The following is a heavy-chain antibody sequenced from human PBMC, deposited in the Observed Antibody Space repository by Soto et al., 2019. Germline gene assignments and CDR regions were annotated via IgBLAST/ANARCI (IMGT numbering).Heavy chain of an antibody. CDR1: GFTFSGFW. CDR3: ARDRYYDRY. V-gene: IGHV3-7*04. J-gene: IGHJ4*02. D-gene: IGHD3-22*01. CDR2: VNHGGSEK. Sequence: EVLVVESGGGLVQPGGSRGLSCEVSGFTFSGFWMSWFRQAPGKGLEWVANVNHGGSEKHYVDSVEGRFTISRDNAKNSLYLQMNSLRAEDTAVYYCARDRYYDRYWAQGTLVIVSS.